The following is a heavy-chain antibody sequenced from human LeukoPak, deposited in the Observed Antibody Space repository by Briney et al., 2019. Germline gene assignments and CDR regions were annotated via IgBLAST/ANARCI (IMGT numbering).Heavy chain of an antibody. CDR2: IIPIFGTV. Sequence: RASVKVSCKASGGTFSSYAISWVRQAPGQGLEWMGGIIPIFGTVNYAQKFQGRVTITADKSTSTAYMGLSSLRSEDTAVYYCASGTTDIVVVPATLRNYYFDYWGQGTLVTVSS. D-gene: IGHD2-2*01. J-gene: IGHJ4*02. CDR1: GGTFSSYA. V-gene: IGHV1-69*06. CDR3: ASGTTDIVVVPATLRNYYFDY.